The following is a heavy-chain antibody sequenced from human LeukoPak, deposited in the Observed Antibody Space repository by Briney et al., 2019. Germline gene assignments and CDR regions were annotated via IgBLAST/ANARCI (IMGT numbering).Heavy chain of an antibody. CDR2: ISDSGNT. J-gene: IGHJ4*02. V-gene: IGHV3-23*01. CDR3: ARGGPAAGRFDY. Sequence: GGSLRLSCAASGFTLSSYAMSWVRQAPGKGLEWVSAISDSGNTYHADSVKGRFTISRDNSKNTLYLQMNSLRAEDTAVYYCARGGPAAGRFDYWGQGTLVTVSS. CDR1: GFTLSSYA. D-gene: IGHD6-13*01.